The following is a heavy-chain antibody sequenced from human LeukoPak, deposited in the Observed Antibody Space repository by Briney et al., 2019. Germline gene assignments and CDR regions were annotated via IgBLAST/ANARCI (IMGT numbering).Heavy chain of an antibody. D-gene: IGHD4-11*01. CDR2: YYYSES. Sequence: SETLSLTCTVSGGSVSGSYWSWIRQPPGKGLEWIGYYYYSESYYNPSLKSRVTISLDTSKNQFSLKLRFVTAADTAVYYCARTQGWGTVRTGYYYGMDVWGQGTTVTVSS. CDR3: ARTQGWGTVRTGYYYGMDV. J-gene: IGHJ6*02. V-gene: IGHV4-59*08. CDR1: GGSVSGSY.